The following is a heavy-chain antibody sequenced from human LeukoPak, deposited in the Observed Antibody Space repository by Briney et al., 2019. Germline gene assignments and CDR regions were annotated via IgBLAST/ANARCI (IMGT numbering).Heavy chain of an antibody. CDR1: GYTFTSYY. V-gene: IGHV1-46*01. CDR2: INPSGGST. Sequence: GASVKVSCKASGYTFTSYYMHWVRQAPGQGLEWMGIINPSGGSTSYAQKFQGRVTMTRDTSTSTAYMELRSLRSDDTAVYYCARDSDYYDSSPYYYYYYMDVWGKGTTVTVSS. D-gene: IGHD3-22*01. J-gene: IGHJ6*03. CDR3: ARDSDYYDSSPYYYYYYMDV.